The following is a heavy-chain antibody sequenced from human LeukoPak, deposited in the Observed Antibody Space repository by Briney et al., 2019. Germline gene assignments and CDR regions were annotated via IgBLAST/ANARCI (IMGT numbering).Heavy chain of an antibody. V-gene: IGHV3-7*01. CDR1: GFTFSSYS. CDR2: IKQDGSEK. J-gene: IGHJ4*02. D-gene: IGHD1-1*01. CDR3: LGTENY. Sequence: GGSLRLSCAASGFTFSSYSMNWVRQAPGKGLEWVANIKQDGSEKYYVDSVKGRFTISRDNAKNSLYLQMNSLRAEDTAVYYCLGTENYWGQGTLVTVSS.